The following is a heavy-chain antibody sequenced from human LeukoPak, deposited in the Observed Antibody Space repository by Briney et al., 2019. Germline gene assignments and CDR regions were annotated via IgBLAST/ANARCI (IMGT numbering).Heavy chain of an antibody. CDR2: LTSTSSTI. CDR1: XXXXSXXS. J-gene: IGHJ4*02. D-gene: IGHD1-1*01. CDR3: ARILTTGTTVGY. Sequence: GXLXLSCAXXXXXXSXXSMXXXRXXXXXXXXXFLSLTSTSSTIYYADSVKARFTISRDNAKNSLYLQMNSLRADDTAVYYCARILTTGTTVGYWGQGTLVTVSS. V-gene: IGHV3-48*01.